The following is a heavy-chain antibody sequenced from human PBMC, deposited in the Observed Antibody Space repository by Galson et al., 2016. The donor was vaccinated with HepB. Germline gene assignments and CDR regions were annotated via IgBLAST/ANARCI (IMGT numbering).Heavy chain of an antibody. D-gene: IGHD2-2*01. CDR1: GASISDSNW. CDR3: ARASIIPGARMIFDP. J-gene: IGHJ5*02. CDR2: IYHTGTS. V-gene: IGHV4-4*02. Sequence: SETLSLTCAVSGASISDSNWWTWVRQVPEKGLEWLGEIYHTGTSNNNPFLSSRFTLSVDKSRNQFSLNVTSVTAADTAVYYRARASIIPGARMIFDPWGQGTLGTVSS.